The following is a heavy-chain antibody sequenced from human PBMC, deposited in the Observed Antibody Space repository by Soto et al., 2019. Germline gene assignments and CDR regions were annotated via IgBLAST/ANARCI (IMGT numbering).Heavy chain of an antibody. CDR2: ISSSSSYI. Sequence: GGSLRLSCAASGFTFSSYSMNWVRQAPGKGLEWVSSISSSSSYIYYADSVKGRFTISRDNAKNSLYLQMNSLRVEDTAVYYCARDIVDFWSGYEDFDYWGQGTLVTVSS. CDR3: ARDIVDFWSGYEDFDY. V-gene: IGHV3-21*01. D-gene: IGHD3-3*01. J-gene: IGHJ4*02. CDR1: GFTFSSYS.